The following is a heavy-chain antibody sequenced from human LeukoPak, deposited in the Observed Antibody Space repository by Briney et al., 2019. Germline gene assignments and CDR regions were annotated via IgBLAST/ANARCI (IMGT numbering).Heavy chain of an antibody. D-gene: IGHD6-13*01. J-gene: IGHJ4*02. CDR3: ARGPPGIAAAGTIDY. Sequence: ASVKVSCKASGNTFTNYYIHWVRQAPGQGLEWMGIINPSGGSTSYAQKFQGRVTMTTDTSTSTAYMELRSLRSDDTAVYYCARGPPGIAAAGTIDYWGQGTLVTVSS. V-gene: IGHV1-46*01. CDR2: INPSGGST. CDR1: GNTFTNYY.